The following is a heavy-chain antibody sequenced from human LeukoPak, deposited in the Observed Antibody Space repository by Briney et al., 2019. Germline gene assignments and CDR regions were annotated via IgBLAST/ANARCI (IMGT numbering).Heavy chain of an antibody. D-gene: IGHD4-17*01. CDR2: ISSSSSYI. V-gene: IGHV3-21*01. J-gene: IGHJ4*02. CDR1: GFTFSSYS. CDR3: ARDSPKMTTVTAGGY. Sequence: PGGSLRLSCAASGFTFSSYSMNWVRQAPGKGLEWVSSISSSSSYIYYADSVKGQFTISRDNAKNSLYLQMNSLRAEDTAVYYCARDSPKMTTVTAGGYWGQGTLVTVSS.